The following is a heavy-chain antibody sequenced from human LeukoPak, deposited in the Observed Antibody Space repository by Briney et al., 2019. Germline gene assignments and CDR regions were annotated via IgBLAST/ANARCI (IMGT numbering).Heavy chain of an antibody. D-gene: IGHD5-18*01. CDR3: ARWMVRPGGVRYMGYFDY. V-gene: IGHV3-21*01. CDR1: GFTFSSYS. Sequence: GGSLRLSCAASGFTFSSYSMTWVRQAPGKGLEWVSSISSSSSYIYYADSVKGRFTISRDNAKNSLYLQMNSLRAEDTAVYYCARWMVRPGGVRYMGYFDYWGQGTLVTVSS. CDR2: ISSSSSYI. J-gene: IGHJ4*02.